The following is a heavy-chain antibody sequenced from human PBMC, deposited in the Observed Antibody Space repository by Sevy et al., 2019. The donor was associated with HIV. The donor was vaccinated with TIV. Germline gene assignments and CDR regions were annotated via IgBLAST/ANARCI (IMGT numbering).Heavy chain of an antibody. CDR3: ARDNWNYGDSYGMDV. CDR1: GYSFTSYG. Sequence: ASVKVSCKASGYSFTSYGISWVQQAPGQGLEWMGWISGYNGKTNYEQKLQGRVTMTTDTSTSTAYMELRSLISDDMAVYYCARDNWNYGDSYGMDVWGQGTTVTVSS. V-gene: IGHV1-18*03. CDR2: ISGYNGKT. J-gene: IGHJ6*02. D-gene: IGHD1-7*01.